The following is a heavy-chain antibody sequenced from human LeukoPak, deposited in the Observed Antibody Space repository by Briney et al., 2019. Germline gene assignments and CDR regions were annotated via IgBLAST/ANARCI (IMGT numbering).Heavy chain of an antibody. J-gene: IGHJ4*02. CDR3: AKDRSSSTSCYGDFDY. Sequence: GGSLRLSCAASGFTVSSNYMSWVRQAPGKGLEWVSSISSSSYIYYADSVKGRFTISRDNAKNSLYLQMNSLRAEDTAVYYCAKDRSSSTSCYGDFDYWGQGTLVTVSS. V-gene: IGHV3-69-1*01. CDR1: GFTVSSNY. CDR2: ISSSSYI. D-gene: IGHD2-2*01.